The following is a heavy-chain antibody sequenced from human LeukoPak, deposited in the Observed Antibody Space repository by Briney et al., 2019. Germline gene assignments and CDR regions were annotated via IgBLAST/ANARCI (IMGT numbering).Heavy chain of an antibody. CDR2: ISSSGSTI. D-gene: IGHD1-1*01. CDR3: AREPRPLYNWNDGSEDPKAPSYFDY. V-gene: IGHV3-48*03. J-gene: IGHJ4*02. CDR1: GFTFSSYE. Sequence: PGGSLRLSCAASGFTFSSYEMNWVRQAPGKGLEWVSYISSSGSTIYYADSVKGRFTISRDNAKNSLYLQMNSLRAEDTALYYWAREPRPLYNWNDGSEDPKAPSYFDYWGQGTLVTVSS.